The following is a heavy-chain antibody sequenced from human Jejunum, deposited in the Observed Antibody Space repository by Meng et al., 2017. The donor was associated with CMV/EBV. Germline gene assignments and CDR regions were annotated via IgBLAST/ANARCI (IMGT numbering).Heavy chain of an antibody. V-gene: IGHV3-30*03. J-gene: IGHJ4*02. Sequence: FSSHAMHWVRQAPGKGLEWMAVVSYDGTNTYHADSILGRFTVSRDNNRNTVSLQMKRVTSDDTGLYYCVRSPLSVARDFYFDHWGQGALVTVSS. CDR2: VSYDGTNT. D-gene: IGHD5/OR15-5a*01. CDR1: FSSHA. CDR3: VRSPLSVARDFYFDH.